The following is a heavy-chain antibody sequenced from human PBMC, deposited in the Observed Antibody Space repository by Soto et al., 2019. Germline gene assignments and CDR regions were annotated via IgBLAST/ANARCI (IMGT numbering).Heavy chain of an antibody. V-gene: IGHV1-46*03. J-gene: IGHJ4*02. CDR3: ARAPYCSSTSCATLTFDY. CDR2: INPSGGST. Sequence: ASVKVSCKASGYTFPSYYMHWVRQAPGQGLEWMGIINPSGGSTSYAQKFQGRVTMTRDTSTSTVYMELSSLRSEDTAVYYCARAPYCSSTSCATLTFDYWGQGILVTVS. D-gene: IGHD2-2*01. CDR1: GYTFPSYY.